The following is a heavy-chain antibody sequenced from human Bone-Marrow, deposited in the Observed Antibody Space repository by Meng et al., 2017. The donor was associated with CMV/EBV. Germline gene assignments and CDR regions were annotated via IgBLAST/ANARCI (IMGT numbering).Heavy chain of an antibody. Sequence: LSLTCAASGFTFSDYYMSWIRQAPGKGLEWVSYISSSGSTIYYADSVKGRFTISRDNAKNSLYLQMNSLRAEDTAVYDCARGVFDLGGASFDYWGQGTLVTVSS. CDR3: ARGVFDLGGASFDY. D-gene: IGHD3-16*01. V-gene: IGHV3-11*01. CDR2: ISSSGSTI. J-gene: IGHJ4*02. CDR1: GFTFSDYY.